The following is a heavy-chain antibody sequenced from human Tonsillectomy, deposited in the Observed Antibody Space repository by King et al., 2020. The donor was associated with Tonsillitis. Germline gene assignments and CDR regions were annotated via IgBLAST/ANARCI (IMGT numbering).Heavy chain of an antibody. D-gene: IGHD2-2*01. V-gene: IGHV4-39*01. CDR3: ARQGVPGGNDY. CDR1: GGSISRRGYF. J-gene: IGHJ4*02. Sequence: QLQESGPGLVKPWETLSLTCTVSGGSISRRGYFWGWIRQPPGKGLEWVAGVYYSGCTYYNPSLKSRVTASVDTSKNQFSLHLNSVTAADTAVYYCARQGVPGGNDYWGQGTLVTVSS. CDR2: VYYSGCT.